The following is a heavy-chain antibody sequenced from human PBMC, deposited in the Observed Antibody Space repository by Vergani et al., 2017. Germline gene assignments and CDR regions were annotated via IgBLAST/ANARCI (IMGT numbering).Heavy chain of an antibody. D-gene: IGHD3-3*01. CDR3: ARDANPALRFIRFLEWQETYNWFDP. CDR1: GGSISSSSYY. CDR2: IYYSGST. Sequence: QLQLQESGPGLVKPSETLSLTCTVSGGSISSSSYYWGWIRQPPGKGLEWIGYIYYSGSTNYNPSLKSRVTISVATSKNQFSLKLSSVTAADTAVYYCARDANPALRFIRFLEWQETYNWFDPWGQGTLVTVSS. V-gene: IGHV4-61*05. J-gene: IGHJ5*02.